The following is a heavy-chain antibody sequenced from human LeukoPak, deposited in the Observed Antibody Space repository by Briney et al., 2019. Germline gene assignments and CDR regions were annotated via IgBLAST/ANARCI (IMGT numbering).Heavy chain of an antibody. Sequence: GGSLRLSCAASGFSVRDHYMNWVRQAPGKGLEWVSGISGSGGTTYYADSVKGRFTISRDNSKNTLYLQMNSLRAEDTAVYYCASRDGLNSSGYNYYYGMGVWGQGTTVTVSS. CDR2: ISGSGGTT. J-gene: IGHJ6*02. V-gene: IGHV3-23*01. CDR1: GFSVRDHY. CDR3: ASRDGLNSSGYNYYYGMGV. D-gene: IGHD3-22*01.